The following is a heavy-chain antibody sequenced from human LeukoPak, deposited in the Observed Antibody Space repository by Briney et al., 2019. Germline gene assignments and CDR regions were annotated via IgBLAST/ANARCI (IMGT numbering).Heavy chain of an antibody. CDR3: ARVGYSGWNLEY. J-gene: IGHJ4*02. D-gene: IGHD5-12*01. CDR2: INQGGNVK. V-gene: IGHV3-7*01. CDR1: GFTFRSYW. Sequence: GGSLRLSCAASGFTFRSYWMSWVRQAPGKGLEWVANINQGGNVKYYVDSVKGRFTISRDDAKNSLYVQMNSLRDEDTAVYYCARVGYSGWNLEYWGQGTLVTVSS.